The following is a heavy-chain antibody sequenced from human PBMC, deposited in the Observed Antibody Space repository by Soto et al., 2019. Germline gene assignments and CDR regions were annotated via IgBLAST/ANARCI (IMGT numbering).Heavy chain of an antibody. CDR2: VFWVIDK. Sequence: SGPTLVNPTETLTLTCTFSGFSLTTSGVGVGWIRQPPGRALEWLAPVFWVIDKRYSPSRKXXLTIPKDASRKHVVLTMTNMDPVDTATYSCARLYYYTTGGYLRPFDYWGQGTLVTVSS. CDR3: ARLYYYTTGGYLRPFDY. J-gene: IGHJ4*02. D-gene: IGHD3-22*01. V-gene: IGHV2-5*02. CDR1: GFSLTTSGVG.